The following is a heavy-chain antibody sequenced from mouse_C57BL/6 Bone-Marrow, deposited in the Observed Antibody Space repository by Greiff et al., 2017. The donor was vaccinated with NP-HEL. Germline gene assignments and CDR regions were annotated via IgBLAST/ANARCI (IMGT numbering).Heavy chain of an antibody. CDR3: TTWGYHFYYAMDY. J-gene: IGHJ4*01. V-gene: IGHV14-4*01. D-gene: IGHD2-2*01. Sequence: VQLKQSGAELVRPGASVKLSCTASGFNIKDDYMHWVKQRPEQGLEWIGWIDPENGDTEYASKFQGKATITADTSSNTAYLQLSSLTSEDTAVYYCTTWGYHFYYAMDYWGQGTSVTVSS. CDR1: GFNIKDDY. CDR2: IDPENGDT.